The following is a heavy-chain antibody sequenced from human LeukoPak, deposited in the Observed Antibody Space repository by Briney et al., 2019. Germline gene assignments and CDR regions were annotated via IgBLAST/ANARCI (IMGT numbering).Heavy chain of an antibody. CDR2: IVPILRIT. Sequence: SVKVSCKASGGTFTHYTINWVRQVPGQGLGWMGRIVPILRITTYARKFHDRVTIAADKSTRTAYIVVSSLTSEDTAVYYCAREAPESETIPMTGTNYFDYWGQGTLVTVSS. CDR1: GGTFTHYT. J-gene: IGHJ4*02. D-gene: IGHD6-19*01. CDR3: AREAPESETIPMTGTNYFDY. V-gene: IGHV1-69*02.